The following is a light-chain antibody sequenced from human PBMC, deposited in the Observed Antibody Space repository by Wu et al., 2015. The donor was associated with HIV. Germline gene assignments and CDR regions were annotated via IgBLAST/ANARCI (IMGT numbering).Light chain of an antibody. CDR3: QHRSSSPGVT. J-gene: IGKJ3*01. V-gene: IGKV3-20*01. CDR1: QSVSSSY. Sequence: EIVLTQSPGTLSLSPGERATLSCRASQSVSSSYLAWYQQKPGQAPRLLIYGASSRATGIPDRFSGSGSGTDFTLTISRLEPEDFAVYYCQHRSSSPGVTFGPGTKVDV. CDR2: GAS.